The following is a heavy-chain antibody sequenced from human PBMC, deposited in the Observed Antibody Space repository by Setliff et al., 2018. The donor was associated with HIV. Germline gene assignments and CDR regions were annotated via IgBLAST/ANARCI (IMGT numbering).Heavy chain of an antibody. D-gene: IGHD6-13*01. V-gene: IGHV4-4*09. CDR2: IYASGYT. CDR1: GGSISNYY. Sequence: SETLSLTFNVSGGSISNYYWSWIRQPPGKGLEWIGYIYASGYTNYNPSLKSRVTISVDTSKNLFSLKLTSVTAADTAVYYCASSPGIAAAGRRSPFDYWGQGKLVTVSS. J-gene: IGHJ4*02. CDR3: ASSPGIAAAGRRSPFDY.